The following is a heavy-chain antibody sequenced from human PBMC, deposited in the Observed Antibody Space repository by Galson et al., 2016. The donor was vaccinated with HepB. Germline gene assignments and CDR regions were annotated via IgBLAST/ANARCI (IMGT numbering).Heavy chain of an antibody. V-gene: IGHV3-11*01. CDR3: ARVVYYYYGMDV. J-gene: IGHJ6*02. CDR2: IGTSGSTI. CDR1: GFTFSDYY. Sequence: SLRLSCAASGFTFSDYYMSWIRQAPGKGLEWVSYIGTSGSTIYYIDSVKGRFTISRDNAKNSLYLQMNSLRAEDTAVYYCARVVYYYYGMDVWGQGTLVTVSS.